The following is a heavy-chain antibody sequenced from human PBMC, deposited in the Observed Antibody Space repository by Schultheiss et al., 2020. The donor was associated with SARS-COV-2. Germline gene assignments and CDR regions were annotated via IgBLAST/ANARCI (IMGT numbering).Heavy chain of an antibody. J-gene: IGHJ3*02. CDR1: GFTFSSYW. Sequence: GGSLRLSCAASGFTFSSYWMSWVRQAPGKGLEWVANIKQDGSEKYYVDSVKGQFTISRDNSKNTLYLQMNSLRAEDTAVYYCARDLSDFYDSSGTYAFDIWGQGTMVTVSS. V-gene: IGHV3-7*01. D-gene: IGHD3-22*01. CDR3: ARDLSDFYDSSGTYAFDI. CDR2: IKQDGSEK.